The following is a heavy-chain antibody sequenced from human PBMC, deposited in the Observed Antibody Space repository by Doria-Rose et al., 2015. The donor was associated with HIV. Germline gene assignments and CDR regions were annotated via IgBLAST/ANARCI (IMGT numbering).Heavy chain of an antibody. J-gene: IGHJ4*02. CDR1: GVSLSSPGMG. CDR2: IFSYDER. Sequence: QITLKESGPVLVKPTETLTLTCTVSGVSLSSPGMGVSWIRQPPGKALEWLANIFSYDERSYKTSLKSRLTISSGTSKSQVVITMTDMDPVDTATYYCARIKSSRWYHKYYFDFWGQGTLVIVSA. D-gene: IGHD6-13*01. CDR3: ARIKSSRWYHKYYFDF. V-gene: IGHV2-26*01.